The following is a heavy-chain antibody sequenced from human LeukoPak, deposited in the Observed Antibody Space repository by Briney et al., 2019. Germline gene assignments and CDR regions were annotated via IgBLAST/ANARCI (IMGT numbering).Heavy chain of an antibody. J-gene: IGHJ5*02. Sequence: GGSLRLSCAASGFTFSSYAMHWVRQAPGKGLEWVAVISYDGSHKYYADSVKGRFTISRDNSKNTLYLQMNSLRAEDTAVYYCAREPRLARDIAAAGTVWFDPWGQGTLVTVSS. CDR1: GFTFSSYA. D-gene: IGHD6-13*01. CDR3: AREPRLARDIAAAGTVWFDP. V-gene: IGHV3-30*04. CDR2: ISYDGSHK.